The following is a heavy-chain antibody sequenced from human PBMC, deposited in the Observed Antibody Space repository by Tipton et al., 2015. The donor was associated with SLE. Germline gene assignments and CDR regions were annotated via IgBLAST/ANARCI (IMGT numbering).Heavy chain of an antibody. V-gene: IGHV3-7*01. CDR3: ARGWFREKWFDP. CDR1: GFTFSSYW. Sequence: SLRLSCAASGFTFSSYWMSWVRQAPGKGLEWVANIKQDGSEKYYVDSVKGRFTISRDNAKNSLYLQMNSLRAEDTAVYYCARGWFREKWFDPWGQGTLVTVPS. J-gene: IGHJ5*02. CDR2: IKQDGSEK. D-gene: IGHD3-10*01.